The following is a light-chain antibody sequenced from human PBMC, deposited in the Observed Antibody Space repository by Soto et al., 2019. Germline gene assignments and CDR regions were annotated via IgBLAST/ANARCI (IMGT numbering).Light chain of an antibody. J-gene: IGKJ2*01. CDR3: LHDYNYPYT. CDR2: AAS. V-gene: IGKV1-6*01. CDR1: QGISSY. Sequence: AIQLTHSPSSLSASVGDRVTITCRASQGISSYLAWYQQKPGKAPKLLIYAASTLQSGVPSRFSGSGSGTDFTLTISSLQPEDFATYYCLHDYNYPYTFGQGTKVDIK.